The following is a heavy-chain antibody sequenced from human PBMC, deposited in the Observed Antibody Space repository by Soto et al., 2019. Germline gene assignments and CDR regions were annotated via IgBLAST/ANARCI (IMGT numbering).Heavy chain of an antibody. CDR3: ARDKITGLFDY. CDR2: INNSGST. V-gene: IGHV4-34*01. Sequence: QVQLQQWGAGLLKPSETLSLTCAVYGGSFSGYYWTWIRQPPGTGLERIGEINNSGSTSYNPSIKSRATISVDTSNNQFSLQLTSVTAADPAVYYCARDKITGLFDYWGQGTLVTVSS. D-gene: IGHD2-8*02. CDR1: GGSFSGYY. J-gene: IGHJ4*02.